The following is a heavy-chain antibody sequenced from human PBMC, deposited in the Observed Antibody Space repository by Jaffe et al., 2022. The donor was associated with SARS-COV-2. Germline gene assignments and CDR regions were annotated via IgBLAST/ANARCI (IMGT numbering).Heavy chain of an antibody. CDR2: ISESSSTI. J-gene: IGHJ4*02. CDR3: AREQRGY. CDR1: GFTFSSYS. V-gene: IGHV3-48*02. Sequence: EVQLVESGGGLVQPGESLRLSCAASGFTFSSYSMNWVRQAPGKGLEWVAYISESSSTIYYADSVKGRFTISRDNAQNSLYLQMNSLRDEDTAVYYCAREQRGYWGQGTLVTVSS.